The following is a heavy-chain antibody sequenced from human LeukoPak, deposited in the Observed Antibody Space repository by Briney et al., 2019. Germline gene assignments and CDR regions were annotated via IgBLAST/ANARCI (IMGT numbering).Heavy chain of an antibody. CDR2: VYYSGST. J-gene: IGHJ4*02. CDR1: GGSISSGNYY. V-gene: IGHV4-39*07. CDR3: AREADCGGDCYYSDY. Sequence: SETLSFICTVSGGSISSGNYYWGWIRQPPGKGLEWIGSVYYSGSTYYNPSLKSRVTMSVDTSNNQFSMRLNSVTAADTAVYYCAREADCGGDCYYSDYWGQGTLVTVSS. D-gene: IGHD2-21*01.